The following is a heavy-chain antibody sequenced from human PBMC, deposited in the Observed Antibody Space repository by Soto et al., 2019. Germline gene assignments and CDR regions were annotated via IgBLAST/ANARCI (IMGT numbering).Heavy chain of an antibody. V-gene: IGHV1-18*01. J-gene: IGHJ3*02. CDR3: GRKGGASLERSHRAFDI. D-gene: IGHD3-3*01. CDR2: ISGYNGKT. CDR1: GYTFTSYG. Sequence: QVQLVQSGAEVKRPGASVKVSCKASGYTFTSYGINWVRQAPGQGPEWMGWISGYNGKTNYAQKFQGRVTMTTDTPTSTAYMELRSLRSDDTAVYYCGRKGGASLERSHRAFDIWGQGTMVTVSS.